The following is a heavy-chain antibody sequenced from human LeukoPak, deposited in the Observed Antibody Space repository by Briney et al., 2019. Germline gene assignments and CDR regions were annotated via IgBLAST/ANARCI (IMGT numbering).Heavy chain of an antibody. D-gene: IGHD1-26*01. Sequence: GASVKVSCKASGGTSSSYAISWVRQAPGQGLEWMGGIIPIFGTANYAQKFQGRVTITTDESTSTAYMELSSLRSEDTAVYYCASGGTTRFDYWGQGTLVTVSS. CDR3: ASGGTTRFDY. J-gene: IGHJ4*02. CDR1: GGTSSSYA. V-gene: IGHV1-69*05. CDR2: IIPIFGTA.